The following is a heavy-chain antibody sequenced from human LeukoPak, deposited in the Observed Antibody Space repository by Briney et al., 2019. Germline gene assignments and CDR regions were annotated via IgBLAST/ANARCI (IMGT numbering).Heavy chain of an antibody. CDR3: AKLNTMLRGVSYSYYGMDV. J-gene: IGHJ6*02. CDR2: IYHSGST. V-gene: IGHV4-30-2*01. Sequence: SQTLSLTCTVSGGSISSGGYYWSWIRQPPGKGLEWIGYIYHSGSTYYNPSLKSRVTISVDRSKNQFSLKLSSVTAADTAVYYCAKLNTMLRGVSYSYYGMDVWGQGTTVTVSS. CDR1: GGSISSGGYY. D-gene: IGHD3-10*01.